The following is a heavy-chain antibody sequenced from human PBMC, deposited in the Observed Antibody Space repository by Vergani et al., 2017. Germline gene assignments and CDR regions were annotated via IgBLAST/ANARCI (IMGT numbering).Heavy chain of an antibody. CDR1: GFTFSSYA. CDR3: ARVSRGLFDY. D-gene: IGHD3-10*01. Sequence: LEESGGGSVKPGGSLRLSCAASGFTFSSYAMHWVRQAAGKGLEYVSAISSNGGSTYYANSVKGRFTISRDNSKNTLYLQMGSLRAEDMAVYYCARVSRGLFDYWGQGTLVTVSS. J-gene: IGHJ4*02. CDR2: ISSNGGST. V-gene: IGHV3-64*01.